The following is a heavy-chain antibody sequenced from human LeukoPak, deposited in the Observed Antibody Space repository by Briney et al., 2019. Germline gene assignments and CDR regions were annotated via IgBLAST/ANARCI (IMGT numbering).Heavy chain of an antibody. D-gene: IGHD1-26*01. Sequence: AGGTLRLSCAASGFTFSRNGMTWVRQAPGKGLEYVSAINSNGGSTNYANSVKDRFTISRDNSKNTLYLQMGSLRAEDMAVYYCAKIPFYSASGSYNYFDYWGQGTLVTVSS. CDR3: AKIPFYSASGSYNYFDY. J-gene: IGHJ4*02. CDR2: INSNGGST. CDR1: GFTFSRNG. V-gene: IGHV3-64*01.